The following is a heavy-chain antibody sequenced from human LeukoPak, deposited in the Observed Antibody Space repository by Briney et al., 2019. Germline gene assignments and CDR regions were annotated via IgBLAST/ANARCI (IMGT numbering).Heavy chain of an antibody. CDR2: IIPIFGTA. V-gene: IGHV1-69*01. Sequence: ASVKVSCKASGGTFSSYAISWVRQAPGQGLEWMGGIIPIFGTANYAQKFQGRVTITADESTSTAYMELSSLRSEDTAVYYCARALRYFDWLLDLDYWGQGTLVTVSS. J-gene: IGHJ4*02. CDR1: GGTFSSYA. CDR3: ARALRYFDWLLDLDY. D-gene: IGHD3-9*01.